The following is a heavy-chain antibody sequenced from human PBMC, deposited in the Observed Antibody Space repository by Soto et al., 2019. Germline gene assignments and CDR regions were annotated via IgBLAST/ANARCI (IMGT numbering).Heavy chain of an antibody. J-gene: IGHJ4*02. CDR2: IIPILGTA. D-gene: IGHD2-15*01. V-gene: IGHV1-69*11. CDR3: ARDPRYCSGGSCYGSYYFDY. CDR1: GGTFSSYA. Sequence: QVQLVQSGAEVNKPGSSVKVYCKASGGTFSSYAISWVRQAPGQGLEWMGGIIPILGTANYAQKFQGRVTITADESTSTAYMELSSLRSEDTAVYYCARDPRYCSGGSCYGSYYFDYWGQGTLVTVSS.